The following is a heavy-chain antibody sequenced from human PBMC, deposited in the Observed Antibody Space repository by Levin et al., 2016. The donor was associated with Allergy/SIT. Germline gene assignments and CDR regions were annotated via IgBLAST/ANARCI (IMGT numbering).Heavy chain of an antibody. V-gene: IGHV3-74*01. CDR1: GFTFSSSW. Sequence: GGSLRLSCAASGFTFSSSWMHWVRQAPGEGLVWVSHINGDGTTTNYADPVKGRFTISRDNAKNTVYLQLNSLRVEDTAVYYCASRPPEVRPLASLDYWGQGAQVTVSS. D-gene: IGHD2-15*01. J-gene: IGHJ4*02. CDR2: INGDGTTT. CDR3: ASRPPEVRPLASLDY.